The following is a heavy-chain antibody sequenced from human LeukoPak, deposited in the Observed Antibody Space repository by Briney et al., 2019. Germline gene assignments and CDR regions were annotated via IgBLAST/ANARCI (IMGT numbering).Heavy chain of an antibody. CDR2: ISAYNGNT. D-gene: IGHD2-21*02. V-gene: IGHV1-18*01. Sequence: GSSVKVSCKASGSTFTSYGSSWVRQAPAQGLEWMGWISAYNGNTNYAQKFKGRVTMTNDTSTSTAYMELRSLTSDDTAIYYCARDQKHIVVVTARSIDNWGQGTLVTVSS. J-gene: IGHJ4*02. CDR3: ARDQKHIVVVTARSIDN. CDR1: GSTFTSYG.